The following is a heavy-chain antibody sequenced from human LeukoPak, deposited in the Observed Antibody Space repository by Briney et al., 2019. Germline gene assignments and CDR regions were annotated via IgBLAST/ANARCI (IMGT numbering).Heavy chain of an antibody. CDR1: GVSFSGYY. D-gene: IGHD3-16*02. CDR2: INHSGST. V-gene: IGHV4-34*01. J-gene: IGHJ3*02. CDR3: ARSNYVWGSYRPRQSDAFDI. Sequence: SETLSLTCAVYGVSFSGYYWSWIRQPPGKGLEWIVEINHSGSTNYNPSLKSRVTMSVDTSKNQFSLKLSSVTAADTAVYYCARSNYVWGSYRPRQSDAFDIWGQGTMVTVSS.